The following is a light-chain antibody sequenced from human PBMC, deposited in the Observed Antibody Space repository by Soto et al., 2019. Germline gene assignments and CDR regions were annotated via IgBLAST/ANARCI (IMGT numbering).Light chain of an antibody. J-gene: IGKJ1*01. CDR1: QSVSSN. Sequence: EVVMTQSPATLSVSPGERATLSCRASQSVSSNLAWYQQKPGQAPRLLIYGASTRATGIPARFSGSGSGTEFTLTISSLPSEDFAAYYCKQYNKWPPWTFGQGTKVDIK. V-gene: IGKV3-15*01. CDR2: GAS. CDR3: KQYNKWPPWT.